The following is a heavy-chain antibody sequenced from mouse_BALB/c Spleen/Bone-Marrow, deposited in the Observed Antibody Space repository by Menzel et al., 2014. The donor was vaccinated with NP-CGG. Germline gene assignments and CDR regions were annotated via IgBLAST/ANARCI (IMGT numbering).Heavy chain of an antibody. V-gene: IGHV1-81*01. CDR1: GYTFTDYV. J-gene: IGHJ4*01. CDR3: ASRGEVRRHYYAMDY. Sequence: QVQLQQSGPELVKPGASVKMSCKASGYTFTDYVISWVKQRTGQGLEWIGEIYPGSGSTYYNEKFKGKATLTADKPSNTAYMQLSSLTSEDSAVYFCASRGEVRRHYYAMDYWGQGTSVTVSS. D-gene: IGHD2-14*01. CDR2: IYPGSGST.